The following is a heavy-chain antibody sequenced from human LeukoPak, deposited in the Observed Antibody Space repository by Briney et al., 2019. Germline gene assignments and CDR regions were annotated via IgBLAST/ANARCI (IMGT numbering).Heavy chain of an antibody. CDR1: GFTFGDYA. D-gene: IGHD2/OR15-2a*01. Sequence: PGGSLRLSCTASGFTFGDYAMSWVRQAPGKGLERVGFIRSKAYGGTTEYAASVKGRFTISRDDSKSIAYLQMNSLKTEDTAVYYCTRDLLGNFDYWGQGTLVTVSS. J-gene: IGHJ4*02. CDR2: IRSKAYGGTT. V-gene: IGHV3-49*04. CDR3: TRDLLGNFDY.